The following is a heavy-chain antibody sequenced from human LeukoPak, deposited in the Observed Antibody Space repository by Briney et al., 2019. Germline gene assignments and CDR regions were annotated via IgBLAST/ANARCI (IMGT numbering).Heavy chain of an antibody. CDR1: GFTFSTYW. CDR2: IKGDESAR. J-gene: IGHJ4*02. Sequence: PGRSLRLSCAASGFTFSTYWMAWVRQARGKGLEWVANIKGDESARHQADSVKGRFTISRDNAQNSVYLQMSSLRGEDTAVYYCARDVGGSLDYWGQGTLVTVSS. CDR3: ARDVGGSLDY. D-gene: IGHD1-26*01. V-gene: IGHV3-7*01.